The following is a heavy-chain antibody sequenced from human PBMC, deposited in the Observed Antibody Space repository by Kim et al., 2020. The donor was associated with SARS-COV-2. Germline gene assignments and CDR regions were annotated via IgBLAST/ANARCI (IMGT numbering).Heavy chain of an antibody. CDR3: ARGLYTSGLYYFDY. J-gene: IGHJ4*02. Sequence: ADSVMGRFTLSRDNSKNTLYRQMNSLRAEDTAVYYCARGLYTSGLYYFDYWGQGTLVTVSS. V-gene: IGHV3-66*01. D-gene: IGHD6-19*01.